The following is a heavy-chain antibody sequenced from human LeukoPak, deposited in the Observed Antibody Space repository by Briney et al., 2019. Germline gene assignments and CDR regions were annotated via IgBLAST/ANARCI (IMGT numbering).Heavy chain of an antibody. CDR3: ARDTSSGWCGVDY. D-gene: IGHD6-19*01. CDR2: INPNSGGT. CDR1: GYTFTGYY. Sequence: ASVKVSCKASGYTFTGYYIHWVRQAPGQGLEWMGRINPNSGGTNYAQKFQGRVTMTRDTSISTALMELSRLTSDDTAVYYCARDTSSGWCGVDYWGQGTLVTVSS. V-gene: IGHV1-2*06. J-gene: IGHJ4*02.